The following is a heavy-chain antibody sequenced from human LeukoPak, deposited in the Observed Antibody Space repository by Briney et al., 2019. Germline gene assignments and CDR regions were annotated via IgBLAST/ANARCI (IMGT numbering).Heavy chain of an antibody. CDR2: ISSSSSYI. CDR3: TGNYYGSGSYADFDY. D-gene: IGHD3-10*01. V-gene: IGHV3-21*04. CDR1: GFTFSSYT. J-gene: IGHJ4*02. Sequence: GGSLRLSCAASGFTFSSYTMNWVRQAPGKGLQWVSSISSSSSYIYYADSVKGRFTISRDNAKNSLYLQMNSLRAEDTAVYYCTGNYYGSGSYADFDYWGQGTLVTVSS.